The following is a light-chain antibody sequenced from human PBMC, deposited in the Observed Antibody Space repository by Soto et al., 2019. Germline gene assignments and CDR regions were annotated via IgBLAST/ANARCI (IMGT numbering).Light chain of an antibody. CDR3: LQHRSFPLFS. CDR1: QGIRTD. CDR2: AAS. V-gene: IGKV1-17*01. J-gene: IGKJ3*01. Sequence: DIQMTQSPSSLSASLGDRVTITCRASQGIRTDLAWYQLKPGKAPKRLIYAASSLQDGVPSRFSGSGSGTEVTLTISGLQPEDLATYYCLQHRSFPLFSFGPGTKVDIK.